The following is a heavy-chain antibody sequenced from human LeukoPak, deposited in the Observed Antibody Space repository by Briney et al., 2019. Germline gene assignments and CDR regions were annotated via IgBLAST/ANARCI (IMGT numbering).Heavy chain of an antibody. CDR1: GFTFSSYS. D-gene: IGHD2-2*01. J-gene: IGHJ4*02. Sequence: PGGSLRLSCAASGFTFSSYSMNWDRQAPGKGLEWVSSISSSSTYIYYADSVKGRFTISRDNAKNSLYLQMNSLRAEDTAVYYCARNLPAADYWGQGTLVTVSS. CDR2: ISSSSTYI. CDR3: ARNLPAADY. V-gene: IGHV3-21*01.